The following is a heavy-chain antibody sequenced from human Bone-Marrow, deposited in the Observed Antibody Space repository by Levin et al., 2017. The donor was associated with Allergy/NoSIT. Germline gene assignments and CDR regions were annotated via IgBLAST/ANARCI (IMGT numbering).Heavy chain of an antibody. Sequence: GESLKISCAASRLTFRNYDMHWVRQRPGHGLEWVALILNDGSNRYYAESVEGRFTISRDNSNNTLYLHMNGLRTEDTAVYYCAKDLSSTRGNYYGMDVWGQGTTVGVSS. CDR3: AKDLSSTRGNYYGMDV. J-gene: IGHJ6*02. CDR1: RLTFRNYD. V-gene: IGHV3-30*18. D-gene: IGHD5/OR15-5a*01. CDR2: ILNDGSNR.